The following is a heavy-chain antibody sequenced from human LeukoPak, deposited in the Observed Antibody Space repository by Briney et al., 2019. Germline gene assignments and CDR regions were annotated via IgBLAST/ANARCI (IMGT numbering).Heavy chain of an antibody. CDR1: GGSISSYY. D-gene: IGHD1-26*01. V-gene: IGHV4-59*01. CDR3: ATSGSYYNVNDAFDI. J-gene: IGHJ3*02. Sequence: SETLSLTCTVSGGSISSYYWSWIRQPPGKGLEWIGYIYYSGSTNYNPSLKSRVTISVDTSKNQFSLKLSSVTAADTAVYYCATSGSYYNVNDAFDIWGQGTMVTVSS. CDR2: IYYSGST.